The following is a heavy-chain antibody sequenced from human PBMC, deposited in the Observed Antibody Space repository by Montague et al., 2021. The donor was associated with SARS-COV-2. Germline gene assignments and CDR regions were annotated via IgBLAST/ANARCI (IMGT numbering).Heavy chain of an antibody. V-gene: IGHV3-30-3*01. J-gene: IGHJ4*02. CDR3: VGALDIVVVAATMGFEH. CDR1: GFDFSSYP. Sequence: SLRLPCAASGFDFSSYPMHWVRQAPGKGLEWVAVISYDGSNQYYVDSVKGRFTISRDNSKNTVFLQMNSLRADDTAVHYCVGALDIVVVAATMGFEHWGQGTLVTVSA. D-gene: IGHD2-2*03. CDR2: ISYDGSNQ.